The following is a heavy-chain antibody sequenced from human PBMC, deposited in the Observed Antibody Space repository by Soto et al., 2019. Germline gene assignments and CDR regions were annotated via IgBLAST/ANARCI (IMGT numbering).Heavy chain of an antibody. CDR3: ARDLRSGCCIDY. CDR2: ISYDGSNK. D-gene: IGHD6-19*01. V-gene: IGHV3-30-3*01. J-gene: IGHJ4*02. CDR1: GFTFSSYA. Sequence: QVQLVESWGGVVQPGRSLRLSCAASGFTFSSYAMHWVRQAPGKGLEWVAVISYDGSNKYYADSVKGRFTISRDNSKNTLYLQMNSLRAEDTAVYYCARDLRSGCCIDYWGQGTLVTVSS.